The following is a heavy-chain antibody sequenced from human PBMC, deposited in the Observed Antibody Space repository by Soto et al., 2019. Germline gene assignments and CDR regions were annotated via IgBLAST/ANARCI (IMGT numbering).Heavy chain of an antibody. J-gene: IGHJ4*02. D-gene: IGHD3-3*02. Sequence: PGGSLRLSCAASGFTFSSYSMNWVRQAPGKGLEWVSSISSSSSYIYYADSVKGRFTISRDNAKNSLYLQMNSLRSEDTAVYYCATFLEWLRGSSYGLDYWGQGTLVTVSS. CDR1: GFTFSSYS. V-gene: IGHV3-21*04. CDR3: ATFLEWLRGSSYGLDY. CDR2: ISSSSSYI.